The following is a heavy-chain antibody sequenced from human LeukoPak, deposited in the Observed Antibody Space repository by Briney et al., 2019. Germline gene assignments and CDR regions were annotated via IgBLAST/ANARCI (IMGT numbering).Heavy chain of an antibody. Sequence: SETLSLTCTVSGGSISSYYWSRIRQPPGKGLEWIGYIYYSGSTNYNPSLKSRVTISVDTSKNQLSLKLSSVTAADTAVYYCARGLRGWNFDYWGQGTLVTVSS. CDR3: ARGLRGWNFDY. J-gene: IGHJ4*02. CDR1: GGSISSYY. CDR2: IYYSGST. D-gene: IGHD6-19*01. V-gene: IGHV4-59*01.